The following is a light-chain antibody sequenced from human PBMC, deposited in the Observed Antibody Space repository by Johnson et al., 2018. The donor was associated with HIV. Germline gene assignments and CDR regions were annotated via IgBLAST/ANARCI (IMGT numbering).Light chain of an antibody. CDR1: SSNIGNSY. Sequence: QSVLTQPPSVPAAPGQKVTISCSGSSSNIGNSYVSWYQQLPGTAPKLLIYDNNKRPSGIPDRFSGSKSGTSATLGITGLQTGDEADYYCGTLDSSLSAYVFGTGTKVTVL. V-gene: IGLV1-51*01. CDR2: DNN. J-gene: IGLJ1*01. CDR3: GTLDSSLSAYV.